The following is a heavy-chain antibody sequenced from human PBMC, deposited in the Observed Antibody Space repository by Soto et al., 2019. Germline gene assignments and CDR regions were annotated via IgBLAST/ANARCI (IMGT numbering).Heavy chain of an antibody. J-gene: IGHJ5*02. CDR3: AKSSGWFNT. V-gene: IGHV3-23*01. Sequence: PGGSLRLSCAASGFPFSTTDMSWVRQAPGKGLEWVSTIGGTGENTYYADSVKGRFTISRDNSKNTLYLQMNSLRAADTALYYGAKSSGWFNTWGQGALVTVSS. D-gene: IGHD6-6*01. CDR2: IGGTGENT. CDR1: GFPFSTTD.